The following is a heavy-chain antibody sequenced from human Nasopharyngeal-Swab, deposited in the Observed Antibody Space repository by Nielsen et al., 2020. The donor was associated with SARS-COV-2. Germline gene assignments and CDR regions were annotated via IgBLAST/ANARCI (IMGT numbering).Heavy chain of an antibody. CDR1: GFTFSTYS. J-gene: IGHJ2*01. V-gene: IGHV3-21*04. Sequence: GGSLRLSCAASGFTFSTYSMNWVRQAPGKGLEWVSSISSSSSYIYYADSLKGRFTISRDNAKNSLYLQMNSLRAEDTAFYYCARRDTYWFFELWGRGTLVSVSS. CDR3: ARRDTYWFFEL. CDR2: ISSSSSYI.